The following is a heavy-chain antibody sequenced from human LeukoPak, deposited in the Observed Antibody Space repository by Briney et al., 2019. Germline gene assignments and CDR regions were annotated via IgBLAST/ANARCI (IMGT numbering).Heavy chain of an antibody. CDR2: ISFDGMTD. D-gene: IGHD4-17*01. Sequence: GSLRLSCSGSGFTFSDYSIHWVRQVPGNGLEWVAVISFDGMTDRYADSVKGRFTISKDFSTNTLYLDMNTVRPDDTAVYYCALYGAYFAFWGHGTLVTVSS. CDR1: GFTFSDYS. CDR3: ALYGAYFAF. J-gene: IGHJ4*01. V-gene: IGHV3-30*03.